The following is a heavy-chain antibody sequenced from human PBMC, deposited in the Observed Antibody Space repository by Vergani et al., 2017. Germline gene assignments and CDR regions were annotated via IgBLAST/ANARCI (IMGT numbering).Heavy chain of an antibody. D-gene: IGHD3-3*01. Sequence: QVQLQESGPGLVKPSETLSLTCTVSGGSISSYYWSWIRQPPGKGLEWIGYIYYSGSTNYNPSLKSRVTISVDTSKNQFSLKLSSVTAADTAVYYCAAGIWSGYWAYYFDYWGQGTLVTVSS. CDR3: AAGIWSGYWAYYFDY. V-gene: IGHV4-59*01. CDR1: GGSISSYY. CDR2: IYYSGST. J-gene: IGHJ4*02.